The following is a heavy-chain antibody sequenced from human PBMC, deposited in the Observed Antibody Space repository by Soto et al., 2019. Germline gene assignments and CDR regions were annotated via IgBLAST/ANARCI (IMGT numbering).Heavy chain of an antibody. Sequence: QQQLQESGSGLVKPSQTLSLTCAVSGGSISSGGYSWSWIRQPPGKGLEWIGYIYHSGSTYYTPSLTSRVTISVARSKTQFSLKLNSVTAADTAVDFCAAGGGLPRYYWGQGTLVTVSS. D-gene: IGHD5-12*01. CDR2: IYHSGST. CDR3: AAGGGLPRYY. V-gene: IGHV4-30-2*01. CDR1: GGSISSGGYS. J-gene: IGHJ4*02.